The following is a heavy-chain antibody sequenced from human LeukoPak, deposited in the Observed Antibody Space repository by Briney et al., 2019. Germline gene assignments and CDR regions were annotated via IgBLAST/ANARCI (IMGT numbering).Heavy chain of an antibody. V-gene: IGHV3-23*01. CDR3: AKGNAGNRNPNFDY. D-gene: IGHD2/OR15-2a*01. J-gene: IGHJ4*02. Sequence: PGGSLRLSCAASGFTFTTYGMNWVRQAPAKGLEWVSTISGSGDSTYYADSVRGRFTISRDNSRDTLYLQMNRLGAEDTAVYYCAKGNAGNRNPNFDYWGQGTLVTVSS. CDR1: GFTFTTYG. CDR2: ISGSGDST.